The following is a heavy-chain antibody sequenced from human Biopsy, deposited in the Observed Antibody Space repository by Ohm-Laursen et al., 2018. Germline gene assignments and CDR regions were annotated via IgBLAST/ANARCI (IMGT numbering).Heavy chain of an antibody. J-gene: IGHJ4*02. CDR1: GGTFINYA. CDR2: IIPMFGTA. D-gene: IGHD1-26*01. Sequence: SSVKVSCKACGGTFINYAISWVRQAPGQGLEWMGGIIPMFGTANYAQMFQGRVTISADESTSTSYMELSSLTTEDTAIYYCARGPHSGSHSCFDYWGRGTLVTVSS. V-gene: IGHV1-69*01. CDR3: ARGPHSGSHSCFDY.